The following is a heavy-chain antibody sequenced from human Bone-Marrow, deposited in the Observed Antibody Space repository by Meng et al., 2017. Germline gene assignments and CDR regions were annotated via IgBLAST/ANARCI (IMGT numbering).Heavy chain of an antibody. Sequence: SETLSLTCAVYGGSFSGYYWSWIRQPPGKGLEWIGEINHSGSTNYNPSLKSRVTISVDTSKNQFSLKLSSVTAADTAVYYCARARVAVAGYCYYYGMDVWGQGTMVTVSS. D-gene: IGHD6-19*01. V-gene: IGHV4-34*01. CDR3: ARARVAVAGYCYYYGMDV. J-gene: IGHJ6*02. CDR1: GGSFSGYY. CDR2: INHSGST.